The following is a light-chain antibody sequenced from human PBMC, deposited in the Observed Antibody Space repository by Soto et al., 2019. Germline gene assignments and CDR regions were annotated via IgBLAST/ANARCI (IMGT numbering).Light chain of an antibody. CDR1: SFYIGAGYN. Sequence: QSVLTQPPSVSGAPGQRVTISCTGSSFYIGAGYNVHWYQQVPGTAPKLLIYGDSNRPSGVPDRFSGSKSGTSASLAITGLQAEDEADYYCQSYDSSLSGWLFGGGTKVTVL. CDR2: GDS. J-gene: IGLJ3*02. V-gene: IGLV1-40*01. CDR3: QSYDSSLSGWL.